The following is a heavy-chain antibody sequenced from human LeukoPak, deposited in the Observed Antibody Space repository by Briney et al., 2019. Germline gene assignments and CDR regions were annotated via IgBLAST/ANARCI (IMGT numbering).Heavy chain of an antibody. CDR2: ISSSSSYI. CDR3: ARETGPQDY. Sequence: GGSLRLSCAASGFTFSSYSMNWVRQAPGKGLEWVSSISSSSSYIYYADSVRGRFTVSRDNAKNSLYLQINSLRTEDTAVYYCARETGPQDYWGQGTLVTVSS. V-gene: IGHV3-21*06. CDR1: GFTFSSYS. J-gene: IGHJ4*02.